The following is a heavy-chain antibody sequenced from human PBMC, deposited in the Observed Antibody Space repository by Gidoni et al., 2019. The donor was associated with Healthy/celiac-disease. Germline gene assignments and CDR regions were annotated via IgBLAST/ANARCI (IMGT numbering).Heavy chain of an antibody. CDR3: TRDVGPSQNPLYGMDV. CDR1: GFTFGDYA. J-gene: IGHJ6*02. Sequence: EVQLVESGGGLVQPGRSLRLSCTASGFTFGDYAMSWFRQAPGKGLEWVGFIRSKAYGGTTEYAASVKGRFTISRDDSKSIAYLQMNSLKTEDTAVYYCTRDVGPSQNPLYGMDVWGQGTTVTVSS. CDR2: IRSKAYGGTT. D-gene: IGHD3-16*01. V-gene: IGHV3-49*03.